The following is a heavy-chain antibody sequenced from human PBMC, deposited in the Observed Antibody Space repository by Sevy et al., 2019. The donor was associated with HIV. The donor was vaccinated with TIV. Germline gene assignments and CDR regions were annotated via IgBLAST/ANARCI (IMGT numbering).Heavy chain of an antibody. CDR1: DGSLSNYY. CDR2: IHYSGRT. CDR3: ARIPNTSDWPFDY. D-gene: IGHD6-19*01. Sequence: SETLSLTCTVSDGSLSNYYWTWIRQPPGKGLEWIGYIHYSGRTNYNPSLKSRVTISLDTSKTQFSLKLSSVTAADTAVYYCARIPNTSDWPFDYWGQGTLVTVSS. V-gene: IGHV4-59*13. J-gene: IGHJ4*02.